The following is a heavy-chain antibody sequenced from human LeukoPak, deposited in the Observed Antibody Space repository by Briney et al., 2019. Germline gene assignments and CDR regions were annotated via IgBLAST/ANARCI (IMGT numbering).Heavy chain of an antibody. J-gene: IGHJ4*02. CDR3: ARGDSIDY. CDR1: GFTFSSYA. Sequence: GRSLRLSCAASGFTFSSYAMHWVRQAPGKGLEWVAVISYDGSNKYYADSVKGRFTISRDNSKNTLYLQMNSLRAEDTAVYYCARGDSIDYWGQGTLVPVSS. CDR2: ISYDGSNK. V-gene: IGHV3-30-3*01.